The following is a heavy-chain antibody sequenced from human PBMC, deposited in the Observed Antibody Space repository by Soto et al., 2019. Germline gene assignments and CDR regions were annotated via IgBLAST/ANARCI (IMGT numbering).Heavy chain of an antibody. J-gene: IGHJ3*02. Sequence: GGSLRLSCAASGFTFSSYAMSWVRQAPGKGLEWVSAISGSGGSTYYADSVKGRFTISRDNSKNTLYLQMNSLRAEDTAVYYCAKQAIIVVVVAGGFDIWGQGTMVTVSS. V-gene: IGHV3-23*01. CDR1: GFTFSSYA. D-gene: IGHD2-15*01. CDR3: AKQAIIVVVVAGGFDI. CDR2: ISGSGGST.